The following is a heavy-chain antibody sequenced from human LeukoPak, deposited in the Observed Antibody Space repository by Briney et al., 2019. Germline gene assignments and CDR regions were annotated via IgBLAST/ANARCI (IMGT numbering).Heavy chain of an antibody. V-gene: IGHV4-59*08. J-gene: IGHJ2*01. CDR3: ARATPFDL. D-gene: IGHD2-15*01. CDR2: IYYSGST. Sequence: SETLSLTCTVSGGSISSYYWSWIRQPPGKGLEWIGYIYYSGSTNYNPSLKSRVTISVDTSKNQFSLKLSSVTAADTAVYYCARATPFDLWGRGTLVTVSS. CDR1: GGSISSYY.